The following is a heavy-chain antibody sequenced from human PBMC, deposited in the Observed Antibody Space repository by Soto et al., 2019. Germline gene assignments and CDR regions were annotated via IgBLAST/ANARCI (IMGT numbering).Heavy chain of an antibody. V-gene: IGHV4-34*01. CDR3: ARNGGSTWHYFAS. CDR1: GGSFTGYY. CDR2: ISHSGTT. J-gene: IGHJ4*02. Sequence: SETLSLTCAVNGGSFTGYYGAWIRQSPGKGLEWIGEISHSGTTIYNPSLKSRATISIDTSKNQFSLKLTSMTAADTGVYYCARNGGSTWHYFASWGQGTVVTVS. D-gene: IGHD6-13*01.